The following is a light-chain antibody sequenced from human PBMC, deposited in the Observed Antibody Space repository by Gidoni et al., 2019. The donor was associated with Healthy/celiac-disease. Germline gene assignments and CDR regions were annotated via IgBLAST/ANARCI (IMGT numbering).Light chain of an antibody. Sequence: DNQMTQSPSSLSASVVDRATITCRASQGLSNSLAWYQQKPGTAPTLLLYAASRLESGVPSRFSGSGSGTDYTLTISSLQPEDFATYYCQQYYSTPFTFGPGTKVDIK. J-gene: IGKJ3*01. CDR3: QQYYSTPFT. V-gene: IGKV1-NL1*01. CDR1: QGLSNS. CDR2: AAS.